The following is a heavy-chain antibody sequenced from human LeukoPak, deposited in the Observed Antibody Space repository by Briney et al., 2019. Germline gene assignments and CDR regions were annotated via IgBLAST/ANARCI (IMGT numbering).Heavy chain of an antibody. D-gene: IGHD1-7*01. CDR1: GYTFTSYA. J-gene: IGHJ3*02. Sequence: SVKVSCTASGYTFTSYAMNWVRQAPGQGLEWMGGIIPIFGTANYAQKFQGRVTITADEPTSTAYMELSSLRSEDTAVYYCARAGGTYAFDIWGQGTMVTVSS. CDR3: ARAGGTYAFDI. CDR2: IIPIFGTA. V-gene: IGHV1-69*13.